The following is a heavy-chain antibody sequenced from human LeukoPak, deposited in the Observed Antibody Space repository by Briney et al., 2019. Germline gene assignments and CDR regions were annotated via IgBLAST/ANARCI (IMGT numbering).Heavy chain of an antibody. D-gene: IGHD3-3*01. V-gene: IGHV3-30*02. CDR1: GFSFSTYV. CDR2: IRYDGSDE. J-gene: IGHJ4*02. CDR3: AKAASNYDFWSGLNY. Sequence: GGSLRLSCAASGFSFSTYVMHWVRQAPGKGLEWVAFIRYDGSDEYYADSVKGRFTISRDNSEKTVFLQMNSLRAEDTAVYYCAKAASNYDFWSGLNYWGQGTLVTVSS.